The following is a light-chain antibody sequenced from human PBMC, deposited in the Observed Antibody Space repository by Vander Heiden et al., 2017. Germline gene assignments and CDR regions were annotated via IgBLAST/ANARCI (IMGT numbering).Light chain of an antibody. Sequence: DIVMTQSPDSLAVSLGERATIHCQSSHPVFYRSTYTHYLDWYQQKSGQPPRLLIHSASTRESGVPDRFSGSGSGTDFTLSISSLQAEDVAVYYCQQYYSTPQTFGQGTKVEIK. V-gene: IGKV4-1*01. CDR1: HPVFYRSTYTHY. J-gene: IGKJ1*01. CDR2: SAS. CDR3: QQYYSTPQT.